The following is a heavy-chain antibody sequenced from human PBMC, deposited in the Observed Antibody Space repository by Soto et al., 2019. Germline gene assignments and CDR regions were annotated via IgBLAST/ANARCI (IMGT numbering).Heavy chain of an antibody. Sequence: GGSLRLSCAASGFTFSDHYMSWIRQAPGKGLEWIGYSSNNGSFTRYADSVKGRFSISRDNAKNSLYPQINSLRGDDTAIYYCVRSGDNYNLLDYWGQGTPVTVSS. V-gene: IGHV3-11*06. CDR2: SSNNGSFT. CDR3: VRSGDNYNLLDY. J-gene: IGHJ4*02. D-gene: IGHD1-1*01. CDR1: GFTFSDHY.